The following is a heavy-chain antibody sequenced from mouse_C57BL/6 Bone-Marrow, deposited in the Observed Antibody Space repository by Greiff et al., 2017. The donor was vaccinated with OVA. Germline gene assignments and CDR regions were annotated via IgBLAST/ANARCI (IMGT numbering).Heavy chain of an antibody. Sequence: VQLQQPGAELVRPGSSVKLSCKASGYTFTSYWMDWVKQRPGQGLEWIGNIYPSDSETHYNQNFKDKATLTVDKSSSTAYMQLSSLTAEDSAVDDGATDYWGQGTTLTVSA. V-gene: IGHV1-61*01. CDR2: IYPSDSET. J-gene: IGHJ2*01. CDR3: ATDY. CDR1: GYTFTSYW.